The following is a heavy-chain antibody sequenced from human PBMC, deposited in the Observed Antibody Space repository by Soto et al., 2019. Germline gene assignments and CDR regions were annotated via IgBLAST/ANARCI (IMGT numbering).Heavy chain of an antibody. CDR3: TAGYCSSTSCPKNYYYGMDV. CDR1: GFTFSNAW. J-gene: IGHJ6*02. CDR2: IKSKTDGGTT. D-gene: IGHD2-2*01. Sequence: EVPLVESGGGLVKPGGSLRLSCAASGFTFSNAWMSWVRQAPGKGLEWVGRIKSKTDGGTTDYAAPVKGRFTISRDDSKNTLYLQMNSLKTEDTAVYYCTAGYCSSTSCPKNYYYGMDVWGQGTTVTVSS. V-gene: IGHV3-15*01.